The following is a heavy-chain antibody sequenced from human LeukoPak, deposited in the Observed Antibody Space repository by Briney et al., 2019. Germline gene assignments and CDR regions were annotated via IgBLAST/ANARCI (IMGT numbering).Heavy chain of an antibody. Sequence: GGSLRLSCAASGFTSNNYAMTWVRQAPGKGLEWVSTIIGSGGNTDYADSVKGRFTISRDKSKDTLFLQMDSLRVEDTAVYYCATFCSGGDCYSFAPWGQGTLVTVSS. CDR3: ATFCSGGDCYSFAP. D-gene: IGHD2-15*01. CDR1: GFTSNNYA. V-gene: IGHV3-23*01. CDR2: IIGSGGNT. J-gene: IGHJ5*02.